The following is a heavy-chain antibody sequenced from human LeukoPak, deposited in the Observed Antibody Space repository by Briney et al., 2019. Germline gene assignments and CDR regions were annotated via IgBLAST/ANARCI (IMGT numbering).Heavy chain of an antibody. CDR2: INPNSGGT. CDR3: ATYYYDSSGYPLYYFDY. Sequence: ASVKVSCKASGHTFTGYYMHWVRQAPGQGLEWMGWINPNSGGTNYAQKFQGRVTMTRDTSISTAYMELSRLRSDDTAVYYCATYYYDSSGYPLYYFDYWGQGTLVTVSS. D-gene: IGHD3-22*01. CDR1: GHTFTGYY. V-gene: IGHV1-2*02. J-gene: IGHJ4*02.